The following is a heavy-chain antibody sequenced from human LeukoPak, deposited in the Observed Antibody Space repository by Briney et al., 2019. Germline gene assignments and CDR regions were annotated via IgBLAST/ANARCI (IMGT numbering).Heavy chain of an antibody. Sequence: SETLSLTCAVSGDSISINNWWGWVRQPPGKGLEWSGEIYHSGSPNYNPSLKSRVTISVDKSRNHFSLNLSSVTAADTAVYYCARVNITNWHRCDYWGQGTLVTVPS. V-gene: IGHV4-4*02. CDR3: ARVNITNWHRCDY. J-gene: IGHJ4*02. CDR2: IYHSGSP. D-gene: IGHD1-1*01. CDR1: GDSISINNW.